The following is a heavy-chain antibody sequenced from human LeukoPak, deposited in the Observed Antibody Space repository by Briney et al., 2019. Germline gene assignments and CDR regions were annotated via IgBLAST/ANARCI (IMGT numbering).Heavy chain of an antibody. CDR2: INHSGST. V-gene: IGHV4-34*01. D-gene: IGHD6-13*01. J-gene: IGHJ4*02. CDR1: GGSLSGYY. Sequence: SETLSLTCAVYGGSLSGYYWSWIRQPPGKGLEWIGEINHSGSTNYNPSLKSRVTISVDTSKNQFSLKLSSVTAADTAVYYCARDSSSWGFDYWGQGTLVTVSS. CDR3: ARDSSSWGFDY.